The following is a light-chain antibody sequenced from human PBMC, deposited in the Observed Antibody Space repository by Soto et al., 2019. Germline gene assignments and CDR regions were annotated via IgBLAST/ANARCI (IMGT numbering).Light chain of an antibody. Sequence: EIVLTQSPGTLSLSPGERATLSCRASQSVTSTYLAWYQQKPGQGPRLLIYGASSRATGIPDRFSGSGSGTDFTLTVSRLEPEDFAVYYCQQYGSSSTWTFGQGTKVEIK. V-gene: IGKV3-20*01. CDR3: QQYGSSSTWT. CDR1: QSVTSTY. J-gene: IGKJ1*01. CDR2: GAS.